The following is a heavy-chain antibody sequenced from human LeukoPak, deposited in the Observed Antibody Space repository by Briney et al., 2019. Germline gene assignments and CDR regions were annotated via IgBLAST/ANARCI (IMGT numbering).Heavy chain of an antibody. Sequence: GGSLRLSCAASGFTFSSYAMSWVRQAPGKGLEWVSAISGSGGSTYYADSAKGRFTISRDNSKNTLYLQMNSLRAEDTAVYYCAKNFPGRYFVWLSNSNWFDPWGQGTLVTVSS. CDR2: ISGSGGST. CDR3: AKNFPGRYFVWLSNSNWFDP. D-gene: IGHD3-9*01. CDR1: GFTFSSYA. J-gene: IGHJ5*02. V-gene: IGHV3-23*01.